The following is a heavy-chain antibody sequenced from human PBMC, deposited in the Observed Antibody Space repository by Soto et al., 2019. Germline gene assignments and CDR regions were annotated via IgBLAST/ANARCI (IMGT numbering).Heavy chain of an antibody. CDR2: ISSNGGST. Sequence: EVQLLESEGGLVQPGGSPRLSCAASGFTFSSYAMHWVSQAPGKGLEYVSAISSNGGSTHYANSVKGRLTISRDNSKNTLYLQMGCLRAEDMAVYYCARDGLRQYAFDIWGQGTMVTVSS. D-gene: IGHD4-17*01. CDR1: GFTFSSYA. J-gene: IGHJ3*02. CDR3: ARDGLRQYAFDI. V-gene: IGHV3-64*01.